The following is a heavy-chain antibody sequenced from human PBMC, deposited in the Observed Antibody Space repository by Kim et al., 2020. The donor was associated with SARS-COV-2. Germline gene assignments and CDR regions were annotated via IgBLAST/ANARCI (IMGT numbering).Heavy chain of an antibody. CDR3: ARGSSARSAFDS. CDR1: GGSISSGGYY. J-gene: IGHJ3*02. D-gene: IGHD2-2*01. CDR2: IYYSGST. Sequence: SETLSLTCTVSGGSISSGGYYWSWIRQHPGKGLEWIGYIYYSGSTYYNPSLKSRVTISVDTSKNQFSLKLSSVTAADTAVYYCARGSSARSAFDSGGQGTMVTVSS. V-gene: IGHV4-31*03.